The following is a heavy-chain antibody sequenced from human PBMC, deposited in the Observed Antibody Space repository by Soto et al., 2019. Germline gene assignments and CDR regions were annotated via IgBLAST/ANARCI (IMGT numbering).Heavy chain of an antibody. Sequence: GGSLRLSCAASEFTFSSYWMSWVRQAPGKGLEWVANIKQDGSEKYYVDSVKGRFTISRDNSKNSLYLQRNSLRAEDTPMYYCARDSGYCSSGSCRWFDPWGQGTLVTVSS. CDR1: EFTFSSYW. J-gene: IGHJ5*02. CDR3: ARDSGYCSSGSCRWFDP. D-gene: IGHD2-15*01. V-gene: IGHV3-7*03. CDR2: IKQDGSEK.